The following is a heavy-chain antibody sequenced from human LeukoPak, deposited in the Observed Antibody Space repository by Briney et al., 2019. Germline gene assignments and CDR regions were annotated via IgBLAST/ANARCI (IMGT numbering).Heavy chain of an antibody. Sequence: PSETLSLTCTVSGGSISSSSYYWGWIRQPPGKGLEWIGSIYYSGSTYYNPSLKSRVTISVDTSKNQFSLKLSSVTAADTAVYYCARESFYDSSGYYLFDYWGQGTLVTVSS. CDR2: IYYSGST. D-gene: IGHD3-22*01. J-gene: IGHJ4*02. V-gene: IGHV4-39*07. CDR3: ARESFYDSSGYYLFDY. CDR1: GGSISSSSYY.